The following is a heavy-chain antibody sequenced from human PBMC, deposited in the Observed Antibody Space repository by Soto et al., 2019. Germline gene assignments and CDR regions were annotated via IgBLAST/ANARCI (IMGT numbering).Heavy chain of an antibody. CDR1: GYSFTNYG. Sequence: QIHLEQLRIEMKEPGTSLKISCATSGYSFTNYGISWVRQAPGQGLEWMGWISGYNGNTKYAQSFHDRVVMTADKFTSTGYLEMRNLKSNDTAVYYCARANTWVTGRVGTHWGQGTKVTVSS. CDR3: ARANTWVTGRVGTH. CDR2: ISGYNGNT. J-gene: IGHJ4*02. V-gene: IGHV1-18*01. D-gene: IGHD1-1*01.